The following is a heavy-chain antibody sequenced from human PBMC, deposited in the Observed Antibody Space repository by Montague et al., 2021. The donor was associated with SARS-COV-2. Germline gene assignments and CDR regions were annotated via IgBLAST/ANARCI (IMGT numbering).Heavy chain of an antibody. CDR2: IGSSGVNI. J-gene: IGHJ4*02. V-gene: IGHV3-48*03. Sequence: SLRLSCAASGFSFSSSAMNWVRQAPGKGLEWLSYIGSSGVNIDYADSVKGRFTISRDNAKNSLYLQMKSLRVEDTALYYCAKGPDGVDYWGQGTLVTVSS. D-gene: IGHD1-14*01. CDR1: GFSFSSSA. CDR3: AKGPDGVDY.